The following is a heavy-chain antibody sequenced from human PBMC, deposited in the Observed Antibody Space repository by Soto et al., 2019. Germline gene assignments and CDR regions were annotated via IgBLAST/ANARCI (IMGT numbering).Heavy chain of an antibody. V-gene: IGHV3-53*04. CDR2: IYSGGST. Sequence: GGSLRLSCAAYGFTVSSNYMSWVRQAPGKGLEWVSVIYSGGSTYYADSVKGRFTISRHNSKNTLYLQMNSLRAEDTAVYYCAREVGHGWFDPWGQGTLVTVSS. CDR1: GFTVSSNY. J-gene: IGHJ5*02. CDR3: AREVGHGWFDP.